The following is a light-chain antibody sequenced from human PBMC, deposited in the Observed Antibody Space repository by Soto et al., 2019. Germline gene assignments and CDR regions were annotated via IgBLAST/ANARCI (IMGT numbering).Light chain of an antibody. CDR2: AAS. V-gene: IGKV1-39*01. J-gene: IGKJ2*01. CDR3: QQAYSVPYT. CDR1: QSISTY. Sequence: DIQMTQSPSSLSASVGDRVTITCRASQSISTYLNWHQQKPGRAPKILIYAASILQSGDPSRFSGSGSGTDFPLTITSLQPEDFAHSYCQQAYSVPYTFGQGPKLEIK.